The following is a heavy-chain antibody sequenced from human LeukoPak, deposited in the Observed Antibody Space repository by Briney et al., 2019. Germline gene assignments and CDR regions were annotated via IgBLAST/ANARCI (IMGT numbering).Heavy chain of an antibody. CDR3: VADFDY. Sequence: GGSLRLSCAASGFTFRSYGMHWVRQAPGEGLDWVAFIRYDGSNEWYADSVKGRFTISRDNSENTLYLQMSGLTAEDTGAYFCVADFDYWGQGTLVTVSS. CDR2: IRYDGSNE. V-gene: IGHV3-30*02. CDR1: GFTFRSYG. J-gene: IGHJ4*02.